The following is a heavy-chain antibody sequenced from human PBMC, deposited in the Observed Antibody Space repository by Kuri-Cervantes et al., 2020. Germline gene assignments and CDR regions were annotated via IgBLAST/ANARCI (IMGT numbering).Heavy chain of an antibody. CDR2: ISYDGSNK. D-gene: IGHD2-2*01. V-gene: IGHV3-30*19. CDR1: GFTFSSYG. CDR3: ARVGGGSTQLSNFDY. J-gene: IGHJ4*02. Sequence: GGSLRLSCAASGFTFSSYGIHWVRQAPGKGLEWVAVISYDGSNKYYADSVKGRFTISRDNSKNTLYLQMNSLRTDDTTVYYCARVGGGSTQLSNFDYWGQGTLVTVSS.